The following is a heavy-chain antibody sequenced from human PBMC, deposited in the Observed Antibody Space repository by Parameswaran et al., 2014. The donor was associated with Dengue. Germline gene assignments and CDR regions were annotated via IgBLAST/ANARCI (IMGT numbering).Heavy chain of an antibody. D-gene: IGHD3-10*01. CDR3: AREIGMVRGVTDY. V-gene: IGHV3-33*01. J-gene: IGHJ4*02. Sequence: MPGVRQAPGKGLEWVAVIWYDGSNKYYADSVKGRFTISRDNSKNTLYLQMNSLRAEDTAVYYCAREIGMVRGVTDYWGQGTLVTVSS. CDR2: IWYDGSNK.